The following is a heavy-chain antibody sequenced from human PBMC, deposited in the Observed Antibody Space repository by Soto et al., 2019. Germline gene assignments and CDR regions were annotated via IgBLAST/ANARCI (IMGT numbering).Heavy chain of an antibody. CDR1: GFTFSSYG. D-gene: IGHD3-10*01. V-gene: IGHV3-33*01. Sequence: QVQLVESGGGVVQPGRSLRLSCAASGFTFSSYGMHWVRQAPGKGLEWVAFIWFDGSNKNYADSVKGRFTISRDNSKNTLYLQMNSLKDEDTAVYYCARAPPDYYGAVSYEDRPVYWGQGPQDTVSS. J-gene: IGHJ4*02. CDR3: ARAPPDYYGAVSYEDRPVY. CDR2: IWFDGSNK.